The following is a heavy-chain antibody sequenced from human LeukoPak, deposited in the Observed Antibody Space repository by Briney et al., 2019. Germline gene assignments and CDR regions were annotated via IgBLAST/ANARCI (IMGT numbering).Heavy chain of an antibody. CDR3: AREGIGYYIDG. J-gene: IGHJ6*03. CDR1: GFIFSSYS. D-gene: IGHD2-15*01. Sequence: PGGSLRLSCAASGFIFSSYSMNWVRDAPGKGLEWISYINSRSTIIKVAASVKGRIIISRDNGKNSLYPELNSLRAEDTALYYCAREGIGYYIDGWGKGATVIVSS. V-gene: IGHV3-48*01. CDR2: INSRSTII.